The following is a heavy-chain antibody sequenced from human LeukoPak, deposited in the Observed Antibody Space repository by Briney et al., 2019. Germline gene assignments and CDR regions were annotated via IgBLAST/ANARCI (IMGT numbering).Heavy chain of an antibody. CDR2: INHSGST. CDR1: GGSFSGDY. Sequence: PSETLSLTCAVYGGSFSGDYWSWIRQPPGKGLEWIGEINHSGSTNYNPSLKSRVTISVDTSKNQFSLKLSSVTAADTAVYYCARGLPRGYSYGRSNFDYWGQGTLVTVSS. V-gene: IGHV4-34*01. D-gene: IGHD5-18*01. J-gene: IGHJ4*02. CDR3: ARGLPRGYSYGRSNFDY.